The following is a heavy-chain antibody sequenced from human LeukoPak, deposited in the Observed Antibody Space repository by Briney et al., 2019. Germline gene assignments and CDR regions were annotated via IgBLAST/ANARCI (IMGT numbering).Heavy chain of an antibody. V-gene: IGHV1-18*01. D-gene: IGHD4-17*01. CDR3: ARDRDYGDYNTQDLFVY. J-gene: IGHJ4*02. Sequence: ASVKVSCKASGYTFTDYFVHWVRQAPGQGLEWMGWISAYNGNTNYAQRLQGRVTMTTDTSTSTAYMELRSLRSDDTAVYYCARDRDYGDYNTQDLFVYWGQGTLVTVSS. CDR1: GYTFTDYF. CDR2: ISAYNGNT.